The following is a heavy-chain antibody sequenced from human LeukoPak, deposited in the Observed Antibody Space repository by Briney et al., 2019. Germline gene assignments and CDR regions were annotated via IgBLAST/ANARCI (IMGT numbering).Heavy chain of an antibody. Sequence: PSETLSLTCAVSGDSISSGGYSWGWIRQPPGKGLEWIEYIYYSGSTYYNPSLKSRVTISVDTSKTQFSLKLSSVTAADTAVYYCARLSNCGGDCPSDIWGQGTLVTVSS. CDR1: GDSISSGGYS. CDR2: IYYSGST. V-gene: IGHV4-30-4*07. J-gene: IGHJ4*02. CDR3: ARLSNCGGDCPSDI. D-gene: IGHD2-21*02.